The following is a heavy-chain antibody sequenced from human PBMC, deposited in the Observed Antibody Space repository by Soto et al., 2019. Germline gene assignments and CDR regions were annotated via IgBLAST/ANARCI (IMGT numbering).Heavy chain of an antibody. CDR1: GGSISSGGYY. V-gene: IGHV4-31*03. Sequence: PSETLSLTCTVSGGSISSGGYYWSWIRQHPGKGLEWIGYIYYSGSTYYNPSLKSRVTISVDTSKNQFSLKLSSVTAADTAVYYCARDRTTPYYYYYGMDVWGQGTTVTVSS. CDR3: ARDRTTPYYYYYGMDV. CDR2: IYYSGST. J-gene: IGHJ6*02. D-gene: IGHD4-4*01.